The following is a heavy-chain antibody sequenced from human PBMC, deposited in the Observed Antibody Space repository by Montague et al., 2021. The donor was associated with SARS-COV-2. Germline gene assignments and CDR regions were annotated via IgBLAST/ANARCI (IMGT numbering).Heavy chain of an antibody. CDR1: GDSVSSNSAT. V-gene: IGHV6-1*01. CDR3: TSGREGNYNVMDV. D-gene: IGHD1-1*01. Sequence: RAISGDSVSSNSATWNWVRQSPSRGLGWLGRTYYRSKWYNDYAVXVRGRVTINPDTSKNQFSLQLNSVTPEDTAIYYCTSGREGNYNVMDVWGQGTTVTVSS. J-gene: IGHJ6*02. CDR2: TYYRSKWYN.